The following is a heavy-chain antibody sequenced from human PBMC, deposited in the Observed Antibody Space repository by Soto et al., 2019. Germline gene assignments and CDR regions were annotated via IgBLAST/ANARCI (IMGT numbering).Heavy chain of an antibody. CDR2: IVVGSGNT. Sequence: SVKVSCKASGFTFTSSAVQWVRQARGQRLEWIGWIVVGSGNTNYAQKFQERVTITRDMSTSTAYMELSSLRSEDTAVYYCAEDAESLSYYYGMDVWGQGTTVTVSS. CDR1: GFTFTSSA. CDR3: AEDAESLSYYYGMDV. V-gene: IGHV1-58*01. J-gene: IGHJ6*02.